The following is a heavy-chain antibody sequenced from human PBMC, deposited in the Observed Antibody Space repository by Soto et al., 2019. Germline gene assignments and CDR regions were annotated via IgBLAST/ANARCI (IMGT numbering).Heavy chain of an antibody. CDR1: GGSISSYY. J-gene: IGHJ4*02. V-gene: IGHV4-59*01. Sequence: SETLSLTCTVSGGSISSYYWSWIRQPPGKGLEWIGYIYYSGSTNYNPSLKSRVTISVDTSKNQFSLKLSSVTAADTAVYYCARVGRIVGYSSSWYYFDYWGQGTLVTVS. D-gene: IGHD6-13*01. CDR2: IYYSGST. CDR3: ARVGRIVGYSSSWYYFDY.